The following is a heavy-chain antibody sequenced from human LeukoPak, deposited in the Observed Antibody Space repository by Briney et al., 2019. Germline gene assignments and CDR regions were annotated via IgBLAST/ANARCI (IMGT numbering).Heavy chain of an antibody. D-gene: IGHD2-15*01. J-gene: IGHJ6*02. Sequence: GASVSVSCKAAGYTFTGYYIHWVRQAPGQGLELMGWFNPNSGGTNYAQKFQGRLTMTRDTSISTAYMELSRLRSDDTAVYYCARAGIAAITPGDYYYYGMDVWGQGTTVTVSS. CDR3: ARAGIAAITPGDYYYYGMDV. CDR1: GYTFTGYY. V-gene: IGHV1-2*02. CDR2: FNPNSGGT.